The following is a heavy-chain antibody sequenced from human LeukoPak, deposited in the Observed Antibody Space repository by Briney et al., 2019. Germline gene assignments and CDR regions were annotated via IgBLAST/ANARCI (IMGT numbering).Heavy chain of an antibody. Sequence: RASVKVSCKATGYTFTSYDINWVRQATGQGLEWMGWMNPNSGNTGYAQKFQGRVTMTRNTSISTAYMELSSLRSEDTAVYYCARGHIAAAGADYWGQGTLVTVSS. J-gene: IGHJ4*02. CDR1: GYTFTSYD. CDR3: ARGHIAAAGADY. D-gene: IGHD6-13*01. CDR2: MNPNSGNT. V-gene: IGHV1-8*01.